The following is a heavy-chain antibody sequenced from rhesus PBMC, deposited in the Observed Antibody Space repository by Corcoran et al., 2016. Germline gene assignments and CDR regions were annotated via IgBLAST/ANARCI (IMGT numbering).Heavy chain of an antibody. J-gene: IGHJ4*01. Sequence: EVQLVETGGGLVQPGGSLKLSCAASGFTFSSYGMSWVRQAPGKGLEWVSAINSGGGSTYYADSVKGRFTISRDNSKNTLSLQMNSLRAEDTAVYYCAKNTNFWTGYYFDYWGQGVLVTVSS. CDR3: AKNTNFWTGYYFDY. D-gene: IGHD3-3*01. CDR2: INSGGGST. V-gene: IGHV3S5*01. CDR1: GFTFSSYG.